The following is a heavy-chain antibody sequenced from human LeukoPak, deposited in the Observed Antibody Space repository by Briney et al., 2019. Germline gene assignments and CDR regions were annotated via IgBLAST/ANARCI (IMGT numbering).Heavy chain of an antibody. CDR1: GFTFSSYA. CDR2: ISYDGSNK. CDR3: AGDLGCSSTSCYVTDY. V-gene: IGHV3-30-3*01. J-gene: IGHJ4*02. D-gene: IGHD2-2*01. Sequence: GGSLRLSCAASGFTFSSYAMHWVRQAPGKGLEWVAVISYDGSNKYYADSVKGRFTISRDNSKNTLYLQMNSLRAEDTAVYYCAGDLGCSSTSCYVTDYWGQGTLVTVSS.